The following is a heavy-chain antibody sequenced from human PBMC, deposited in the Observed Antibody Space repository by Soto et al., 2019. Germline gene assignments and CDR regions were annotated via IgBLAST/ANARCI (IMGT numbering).Heavy chain of an antibody. CDR1: GGTFSTYT. Sequence: GASVKVSCKASGGTFSTYTITWVRQAPGQGLEWMGRIIPIIGIINYAQKFQGRVTISADKFTGTAYMELTGLRSDDTAVYYCAGDPDSHYNDSHASSYPWGQGTLVTVPQ. CDR3: AGDPDSHYNDSHASSYP. CDR2: IIPIIGII. D-gene: IGHD4-4*01. V-gene: IGHV1-69*04. J-gene: IGHJ5*02.